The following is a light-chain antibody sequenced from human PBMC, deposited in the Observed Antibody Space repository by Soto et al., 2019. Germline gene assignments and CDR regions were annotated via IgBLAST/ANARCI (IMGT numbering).Light chain of an antibody. Sequence: EIVLTQSPGTLSLSPGERATLSCRASQSVSSSYLAWYQQKPDQAPRLLIYGASSRATGIPDRFSGSGSGTDFTLTISRLEPEDFAVYYCQQYGSLTWTFGQGTKVDIK. CDR3: QQYGSLTWT. J-gene: IGKJ1*01. V-gene: IGKV3-20*01. CDR2: GAS. CDR1: QSVSSSY.